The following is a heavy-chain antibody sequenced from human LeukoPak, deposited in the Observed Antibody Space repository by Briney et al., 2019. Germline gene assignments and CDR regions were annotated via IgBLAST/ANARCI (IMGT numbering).Heavy chain of an antibody. CDR1: GYTFTDYY. CDR3: ATSSQKDYYDSSGYSSYYMDV. CDR2: VDPEDGET. J-gene: IGHJ6*03. D-gene: IGHD3-22*01. V-gene: IGHV1-69-2*01. Sequence: ASVKISCKVSGYTFTDYYMHWVQQAPGKGLEWMGLVDPEDGETIYAEKFQVRVTITADTSTDTAYMELSSLRSEDTAVYYCATSSQKDYYDSSGYSSYYMDVWGKGTTVTVSS.